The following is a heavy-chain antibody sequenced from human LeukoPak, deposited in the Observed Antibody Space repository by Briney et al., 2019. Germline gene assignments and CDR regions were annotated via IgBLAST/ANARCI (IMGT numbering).Heavy chain of an antibody. CDR2: INPRYGSA. CDR1: GYTFSNYH. D-gene: IGHD5-24*01. J-gene: IGHJ4*02. CDR3: AREEARDGSTGYYFDY. Sequence: GASVKVSCKASGYTFSNYHIHWVRQAPGQGIEWMGIINPRYGSATYAQKFQGRVTMTRDMSTSTAHMELSSLRSDDTAVYYCAREEARDGSTGYYFDYWGQGTLLTVSS. V-gene: IGHV1-46*01.